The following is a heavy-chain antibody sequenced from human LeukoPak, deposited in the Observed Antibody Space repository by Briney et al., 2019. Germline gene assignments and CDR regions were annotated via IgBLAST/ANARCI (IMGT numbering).Heavy chain of an antibody. V-gene: IGHV3-20*04. CDR2: INWNGGST. CDR3: AREGRSYYYYMDV. J-gene: IGHJ6*03. Sequence: GGSLRLSCAASGFTFDDYGMSWVCQAPGKGLEWVSGINWNGGSTGYADSVKGRFTISRDNAKNSLNLQMNSLRAEDTALYYCAREGRSYYYYMDVWGKGTTVTVSS. CDR1: GFTFDDYG.